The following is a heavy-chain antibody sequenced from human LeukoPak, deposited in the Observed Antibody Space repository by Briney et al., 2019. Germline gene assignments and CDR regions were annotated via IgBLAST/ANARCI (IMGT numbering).Heavy chain of an antibody. CDR3: ARGGSYYWLIY. CDR2: IYYSGST. D-gene: IGHD1-26*01. J-gene: IGHJ4*02. CDR1: GGSISSSSYY. Sequence: SETLSLTCTVSGGSISSSSYYWVWIRQPPGKGLEWIGSIYYSGSTYYNPSLKSRVTISVDTSKNQFSLKLSSVTAADTAVYYCARGGSYYWLIYWGQGTLVTVSS. V-gene: IGHV4-39*07.